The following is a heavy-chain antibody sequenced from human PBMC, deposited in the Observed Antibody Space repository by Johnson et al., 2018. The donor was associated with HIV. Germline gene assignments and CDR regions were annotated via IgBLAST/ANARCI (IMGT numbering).Heavy chain of an antibody. V-gene: IGHV3-53*01. Sequence: VQLVESGGGLIQPGGSLRLSCAASEFTVSGGYMNWVRQAPGKGLEWVSVIYSGGSTYYADSVKGRFTISRDNSKNTLYLQMNSLGAEDTALYYCARDLRNSGWSNGFDVWGQWTMVTVSS. CDR1: EFTVSGGY. J-gene: IGHJ3*01. D-gene: IGHD6-19*01. CDR3: ARDLRNSGWSNGFDV. CDR2: IYSGGST.